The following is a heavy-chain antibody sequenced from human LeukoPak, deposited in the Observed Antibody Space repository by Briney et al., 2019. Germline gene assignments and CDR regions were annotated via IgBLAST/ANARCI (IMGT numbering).Heavy chain of an antibody. V-gene: IGHV1-8*01. CDR1: GYTFTNYD. CDR2: MSASSGNT. J-gene: IGHJ4*02. Sequence: VASVKVSCKASGYTFTNYDINWVRQATGQGLEWLGWMSASSGNTGYARKFQGRVTMTRDTSINTAYMELSSLRSEDTAMYYCARLHPGDYWGQGTLVTVSS. CDR3: ARLHPGDY.